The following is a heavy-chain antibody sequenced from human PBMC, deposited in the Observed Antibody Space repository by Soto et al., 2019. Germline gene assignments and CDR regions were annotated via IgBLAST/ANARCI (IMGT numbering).Heavy chain of an antibody. CDR3: AKDGSGYDFRGSAFDI. D-gene: IGHD5-12*01. J-gene: IGHJ3*02. V-gene: IGHV3-23*01. CDR1: GFTFSSYA. Sequence: GGSLRLSCAASGFTFSSYAMSWVRQAPGKGLEWVSAISGSGGSTYYADSVKGRFTISRDNSKNTLYLQMNSLRAEDTAVYYCAKDGSGYDFRGSAFDIWGQGTMVTISS. CDR2: ISGSGGST.